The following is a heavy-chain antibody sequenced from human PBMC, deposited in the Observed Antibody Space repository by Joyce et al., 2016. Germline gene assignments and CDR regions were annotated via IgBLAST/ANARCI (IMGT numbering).Heavy chain of an antibody. Sequence: EMQLEESGGSLVHPGGSLRLSCRVSYGLCNIYVMAWVRQAPGKGLEWISSIGASGGGTYYGDSVKGRFTVSRDNSKNIMDLQMTSLRIEDTATYYCARARTVVVAYTLRDGFDLWGQGTMVTVSS. D-gene: IGHD2-15*01. CDR2: IGASGGGT. J-gene: IGHJ3*01. V-gene: IGHV3-23*04. CDR1: YGLCNIYV. CDR3: ARARTVVVAYTLRDGFDL.